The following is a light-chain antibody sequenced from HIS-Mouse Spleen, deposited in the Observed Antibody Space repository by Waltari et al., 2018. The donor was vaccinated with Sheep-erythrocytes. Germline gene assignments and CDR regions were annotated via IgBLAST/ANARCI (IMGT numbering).Light chain of an antibody. CDR2: EGS. CDR1: SSAVGSYNL. J-gene: IGLJ3*02. Sequence: QSALTQPASVSGSPGQSITISCTGTSSAVGSYNLVSWYQQHPGKAPKLMIYEGSKRPSGVSNRFSGSKSGNTASLTISGLQAEDDADYYCCSYAGSSTPWVFGGGTKLTVL. V-gene: IGLV2-23*01. CDR3: CSYAGSSTPWV.